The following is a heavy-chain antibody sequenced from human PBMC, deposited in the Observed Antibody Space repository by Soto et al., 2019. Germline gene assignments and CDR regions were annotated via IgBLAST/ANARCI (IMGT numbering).Heavy chain of an antibody. CDR1: GGSFSGYY. D-gene: IGHD3-22*01. CDR2: INHSGST. J-gene: IGHJ4*02. Sequence: PSETLSLTCAVYGGSFSGYYWSWIRQPPGKGLEWIGEINHSGSTNYNPSLKSRVTISVDTSKNQFSLKLSSVTAADTDVYYCARLGGYYQALDSWGQGTVVTVS. V-gene: IGHV4-34*01. CDR3: ARLGGYYQALDS.